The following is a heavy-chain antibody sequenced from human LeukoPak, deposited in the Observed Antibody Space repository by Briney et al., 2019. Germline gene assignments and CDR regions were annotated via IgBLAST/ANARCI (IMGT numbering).Heavy chain of an antibody. Sequence: GGSLRLSCAASGFTFSSYWMSWVRQAPGKGLEWVSSISSTGGTTYYADSVKGRLTISRDNSKNTLYLQMNSLRAEDTAIYYCAKNGDRGAYCTGGTCYPYFYYYMDVWGKGTTVTI. V-gene: IGHV3-23*01. CDR2: ISSTGGTT. CDR3: AKNGDRGAYCTGGTCYPYFYYYMDV. J-gene: IGHJ6*03. CDR1: GFTFSSYW. D-gene: IGHD2-15*01.